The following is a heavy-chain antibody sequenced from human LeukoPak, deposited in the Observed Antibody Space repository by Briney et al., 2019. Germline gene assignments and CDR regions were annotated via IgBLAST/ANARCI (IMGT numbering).Heavy chain of an antibody. CDR1: GYTFTSYD. V-gene: IGHV1-8*01. CDR3: ARGRKPEDYYYNGMDV. CDR2: MNPNSGNT. J-gene: IGHJ6*02. Sequence: APVKVSCKASGYTFTSYDINWVRQAPGQGLEWMGWMNPNSGNTGYAQKFQGRVTMTRNTFISTAYMELSSLRSEDTAVYYCARGRKPEDYYYNGMDVWGQGTTVTVSS.